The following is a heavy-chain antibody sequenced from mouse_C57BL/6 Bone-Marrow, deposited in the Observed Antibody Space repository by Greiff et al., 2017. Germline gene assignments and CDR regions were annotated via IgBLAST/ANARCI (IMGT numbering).Heavy chain of an antibody. Sequence: QVQLQQPGAELVMPGASVKLSCKASGYTFTSYWMPWVKQRPGQGLEWIGEIDPSDSYTNYNQKFKGKSTLTVDKSSSTAYMQLSSLTSEDSAVYYCARRDYVDYWGQGTTLTVSS. CDR1: GYTFTSYW. CDR2: IDPSDSYT. V-gene: IGHV1-69*01. CDR3: ARRDYVDY. J-gene: IGHJ2*01.